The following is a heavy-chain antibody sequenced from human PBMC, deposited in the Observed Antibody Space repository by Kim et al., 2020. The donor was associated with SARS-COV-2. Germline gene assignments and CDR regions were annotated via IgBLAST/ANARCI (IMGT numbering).Heavy chain of an antibody. D-gene: IGHD1-26*01. CDR1: GYTFTSYW. J-gene: IGHJ4*02. Sequence: ASVKVSCKASGYTFTSYWIHWVRQAPGQGLEWMGTINPSSANTRYAQSFKGRVTTTSDTSTSTASMELSSLTSEDTAVYYCARAWDQNFDFWGQGTLVTV. CDR2: INPSSANT. CDR3: ARAWDQNFDF. V-gene: IGHV1-46*01.